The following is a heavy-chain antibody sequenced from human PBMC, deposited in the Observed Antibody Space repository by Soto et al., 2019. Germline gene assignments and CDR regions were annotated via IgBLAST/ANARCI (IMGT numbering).Heavy chain of an antibody. CDR2: ISAYNGNT. CDR3: ARDRGLVPAAIVWFDP. J-gene: IGHJ5*02. CDR1: GYTFTNYA. D-gene: IGHD2-2*02. V-gene: IGHV1-18*01. Sequence: ASVKVSCKASGYTFTNYAMHWVRQAPGQRLEWMGWISAYNGNTNYAQKLQGRVTMTTDTSTSTAYMELRSLRSDDTAVYYCARDRGLVPAAIVWFDPWGQGTLVTVSS.